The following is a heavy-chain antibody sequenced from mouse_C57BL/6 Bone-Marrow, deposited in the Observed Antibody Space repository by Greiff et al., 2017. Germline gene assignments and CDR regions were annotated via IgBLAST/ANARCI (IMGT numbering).Heavy chain of an antibody. J-gene: IGHJ2*01. Sequence: QVQLQQSGAELARPGASVKMSCKASGYTFTSYTMHWVKQRTGPGLEWIGYINPSSGYTKYNQKFKDKATLTADKSSSTAYMQLHSLTSEDSAVYDCARRRAACEYYIDYWGQGTTLTVSS. V-gene: IGHV1-4*01. CDR1: GYTFTSYT. CDR2: INPSSGYT. CDR3: ARRRAACEYYIDY.